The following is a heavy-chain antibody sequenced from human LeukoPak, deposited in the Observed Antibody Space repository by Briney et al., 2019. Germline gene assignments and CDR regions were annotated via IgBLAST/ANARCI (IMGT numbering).Heavy chain of an antibody. D-gene: IGHD3-10*01. Sequence: GGSLRLSCAASGFTFSSCAMSWVRQAPGKGLEWVSAISGSGGSTYYVGSVKGRFTISRDNSKNTLYLQMNSLRAEDTAVYYCAKGQDMVRGVITPDWFDPWGQGTLVTVSS. J-gene: IGHJ5*02. CDR1: GFTFSSCA. V-gene: IGHV3-23*01. CDR2: ISGSGGST. CDR3: AKGQDMVRGVITPDWFDP.